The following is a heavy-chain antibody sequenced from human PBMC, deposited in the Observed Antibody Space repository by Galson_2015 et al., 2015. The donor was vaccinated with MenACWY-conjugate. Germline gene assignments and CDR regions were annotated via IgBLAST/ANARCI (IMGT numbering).Heavy chain of an antibody. Sequence: SLRLSCAASGFTFSSYGMHWVRQAPGKGLEWVAVISYDGSNKYYADSVKGRFTISRDNSKNTLYLQMNSLRAKDTAVYYCAKGGLWYSSGWYSNYYYYGMDVWGQGTTVTVSS. CDR3: AKGGLWYSSGWYSNYYYYGMDV. CDR1: GFTFSSYG. D-gene: IGHD6-19*01. J-gene: IGHJ6*02. V-gene: IGHV3-30*18. CDR2: ISYDGSNK.